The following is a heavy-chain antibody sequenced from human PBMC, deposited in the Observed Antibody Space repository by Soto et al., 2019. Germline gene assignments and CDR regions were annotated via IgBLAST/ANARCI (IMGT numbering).Heavy chain of an antibody. V-gene: IGHV3-15*01. D-gene: IGHD2-15*01. J-gene: IGHJ4*02. CDR3: VRGMSTPGIDS. Sequence: EVQLVESGGGLVKPGGSLRLSCAASGFTLSNAWMSWVRQAPGKGLEWVGRIKSKSDGGTTDYAAPVKGKFTISRDDSKNTLYLQMNSLKTEDTAVYYCVRGMSTPGIDSWGQGTLVTVSS. CDR2: IKSKSDGGTT. CDR1: GFTLSNAW.